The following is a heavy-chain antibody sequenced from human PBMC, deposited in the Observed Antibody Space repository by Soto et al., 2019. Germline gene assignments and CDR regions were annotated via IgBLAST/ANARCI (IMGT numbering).Heavy chain of an antibody. CDR1: GFTFSSYA. Sequence: EVQLLESGGGLVQPGGSLRLSCAASGFTFSSYAMSWVRQAPWKGLEWVSAISGSGGSTYYADSVKGRFTISRDNSKNTLYLQMNSLRAEDTAVYYCVVTGGRTRQWPGCFDYWGQGTLVTVSS. D-gene: IGHD6-19*01. CDR2: ISGSGGST. J-gene: IGHJ4*02. V-gene: IGHV3-23*01. CDR3: VVTGGRTRQWPGCFDY.